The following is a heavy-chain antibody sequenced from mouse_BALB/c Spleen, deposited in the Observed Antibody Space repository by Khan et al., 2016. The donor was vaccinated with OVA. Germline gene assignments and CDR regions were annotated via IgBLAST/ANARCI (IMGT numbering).Heavy chain of an antibody. CDR2: ISSAGTYT. CDR1: GFTFSSFV. D-gene: IGHD2-1*01. J-gene: IGHJ3*01. Sequence: EVELVESGGGLVKPGGSLKLSCAASGFTFSSFVMSWVRQTPEKRLEWVATISSAGTYTYYPDSVKGRFTISRDHAKKTLYLQMNSLRSEDTAMYYCANGNYGWFAYWGQGTLVTVSA. CDR3: ANGNYGWFAY. V-gene: IGHV5-9-1*01.